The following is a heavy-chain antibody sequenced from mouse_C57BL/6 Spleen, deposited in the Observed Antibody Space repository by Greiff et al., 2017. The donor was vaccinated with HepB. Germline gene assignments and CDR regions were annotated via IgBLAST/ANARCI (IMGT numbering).Heavy chain of an antibody. CDR3: ARSYYYGSSVYAMDY. V-gene: IGHV1-64*01. CDR2: IHPNSGST. J-gene: IGHJ4*01. CDR1: GYTFTSYW. D-gene: IGHD1-1*01. Sequence: QVQLQQPGAELVKPGASVKLSCKASGYTFTSYWMHWVKQRPGQGLEWIGMIHPNSGSTNYNEKFKSKATLTVDKSSSTAYMQLSSLTSEDSAVYYCARSYYYGSSVYAMDYLGHGTSATVS.